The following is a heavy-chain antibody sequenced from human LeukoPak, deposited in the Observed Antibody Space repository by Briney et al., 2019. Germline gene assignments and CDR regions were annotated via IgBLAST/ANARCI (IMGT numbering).Heavy chain of an antibody. D-gene: IGHD3-22*01. Sequence: GASVKVSCKASGYTFTSYGISWVRQAPGQGLEWIGWISAYNGNTNYAQKLQGRVTMTTDTSTSTAYMELRSLRSDDTAVYYCARVLDYYDSSGYGGDWFDPWGQGTLVTVSS. V-gene: IGHV1-18*01. CDR3: ARVLDYYDSSGYGGDWFDP. J-gene: IGHJ5*02. CDR2: ISAYNGNT. CDR1: GYTFTSYG.